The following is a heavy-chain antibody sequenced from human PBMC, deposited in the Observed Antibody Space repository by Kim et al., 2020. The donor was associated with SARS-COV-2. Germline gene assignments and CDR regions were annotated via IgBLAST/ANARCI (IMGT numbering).Heavy chain of an antibody. J-gene: IGHJ4*02. CDR3: ARRRYSDWPRASHFDY. CDR2: IYYSGST. V-gene: IGHV4-39*01. D-gene: IGHD3-9*01. CDR1: GGSITNSNYY. Sequence: SETLSLTCTVSGGSITNSNYYWDWIRQPPGKGLEWNGDIYYSGSTHYNPSLKSRVTISVDTSKNQFSLRLTSVTAADTAVFYCARRRYSDWPRASHFDYWGQGTLVTVSS.